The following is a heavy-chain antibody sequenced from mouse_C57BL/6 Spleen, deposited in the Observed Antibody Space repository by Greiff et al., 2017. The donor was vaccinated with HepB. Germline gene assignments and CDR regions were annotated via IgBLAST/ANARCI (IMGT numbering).Heavy chain of an antibody. CDR2: INPGSGGT. CDR3: ARSGRGSSYVRAMDY. CDR1: GYAFTNYL. Sequence: VQLQQSGAELVRPGTSVKVSCKASGYAFTNYLIEWVKQRPGQGLEWIGVINPGSGGTNYNEKFKGKATLTADKSSSTAYMQLSSLTSEDSAVYFCARSGRGSSYVRAMDYWGQGTSVTVSS. V-gene: IGHV1-54*01. D-gene: IGHD1-1*01. J-gene: IGHJ4*01.